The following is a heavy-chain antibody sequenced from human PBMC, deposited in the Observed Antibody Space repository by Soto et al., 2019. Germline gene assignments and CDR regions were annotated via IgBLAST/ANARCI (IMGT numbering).Heavy chain of an antibody. CDR3: AGVGVGAADAFGI. D-gene: IGHD1-26*01. V-gene: IGHV4-31*03. Sequence: QVQLQESGPGLVKPSQTLSLTCTVSGGSISSGGYYWSWIRQHPGKGLEWIGYIYYSGSTYYNPSLKSRVTISGGPSKKQFSLKLSFGTAADTAVYYRAGVGVGAADAFGILGQGTIVTVSS. CDR1: GGSISSGGYY. CDR2: IYYSGST. J-gene: IGHJ3*02.